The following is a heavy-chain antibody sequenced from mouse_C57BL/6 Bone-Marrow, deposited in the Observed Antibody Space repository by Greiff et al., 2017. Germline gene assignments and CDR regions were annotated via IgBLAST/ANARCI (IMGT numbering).Heavy chain of an antibody. CDR2: ISDGGSYT. CDR1: GFTFSSYA. J-gene: IGHJ1*03. D-gene: IGHD1-1*01. Sequence: EVQLVESGGGLVKPGGSLKLSCAASGFTFSSYAMSWVRQTPEKRLEWVATISDGGSYTYYPDNVKGRFTISRDNAKNNLYLQMSHLKSEDTAMYYCARGPLYYYGSSYYYWYFDVWGTGTTVTVSS. V-gene: IGHV5-4*01. CDR3: ARGPLYYYGSSYYYWYFDV.